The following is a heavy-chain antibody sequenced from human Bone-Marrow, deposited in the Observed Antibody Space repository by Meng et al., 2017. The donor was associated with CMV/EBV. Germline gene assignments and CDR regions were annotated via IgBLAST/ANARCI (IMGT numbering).Heavy chain of an antibody. Sequence: GGSLRLSCAASGFTFDDYAMHWVRQAPGKGLEWVSGISWNSGSIGYADSVKGRFTISRDNAKNSMYLQMNRLRAEDMALYYCAKAGGSMNPLGGAFDIWGQGTMVTVSS. V-gene: IGHV3-9*03. D-gene: IGHD3-16*01. J-gene: IGHJ3*02. CDR1: GFTFDDYA. CDR2: ISWNSGSI. CDR3: AKAGGSMNPLGGAFDI.